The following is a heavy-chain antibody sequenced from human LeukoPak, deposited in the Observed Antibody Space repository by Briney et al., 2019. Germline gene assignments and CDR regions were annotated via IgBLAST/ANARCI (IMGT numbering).Heavy chain of an antibody. CDR3: AKDRSCTNDICHGDFDY. CDR2: TSGSGGST. CDR1: GFTFSSYA. Sequence: PGGSLRLSCAASGFTFSSYAVSWVRQAPGKGMEWDSRTSGSGGSTYSADSGKGRFTISRDNSKNPLYLQMNSLRAEDTALYYCAKDRSCTNDICHGDFDYWGQGTLVTVSS. J-gene: IGHJ4*02. D-gene: IGHD2-8*01. V-gene: IGHV3-23*01.